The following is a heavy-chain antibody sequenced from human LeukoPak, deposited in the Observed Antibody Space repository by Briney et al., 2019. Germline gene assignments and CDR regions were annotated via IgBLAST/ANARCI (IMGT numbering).Heavy chain of an antibody. Sequence: GGSLRLSCAASGFTFSSYTMNWVRQAPGKGLEWVSFISGSGTFIYDADSVKGRFTISRDNVKNSLYLQMNSLRVEDTAVYYCARDGDSSAYHYFDYWGQGTLVTVSS. CDR2: ISGSGTFI. V-gene: IGHV3-21*01. CDR1: GFTFSSYT. CDR3: ARDGDSSAYHYFDY. D-gene: IGHD3-22*01. J-gene: IGHJ4*02.